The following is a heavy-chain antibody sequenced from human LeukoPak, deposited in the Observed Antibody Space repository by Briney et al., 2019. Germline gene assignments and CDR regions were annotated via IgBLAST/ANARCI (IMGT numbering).Heavy chain of an antibody. V-gene: IGHV3-11*01. Sequence: PGGSLRLSCAASGFTFSDYYMSWIRQAPGKGLEWVSYISSSGSTIYYADSVKGRFTISRDNAKNSLYLQMNSLRAEDTAVYYCARRIRTGAWAHYYYYYYYMDVWGKGTTVTVSS. CDR2: ISSSGSTI. J-gene: IGHJ6*03. CDR3: ARRIRTGAWAHYYYYYYYMDV. CDR1: GFTFSDYY. D-gene: IGHD1-14*01.